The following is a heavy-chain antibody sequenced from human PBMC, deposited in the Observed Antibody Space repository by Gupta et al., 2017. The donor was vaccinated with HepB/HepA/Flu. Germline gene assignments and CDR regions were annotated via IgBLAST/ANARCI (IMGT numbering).Heavy chain of an antibody. V-gene: IGHV3-49*05. CDR2: IRSRTYGETL. CDR3: SRDYKDFWTGSLNYMDV. CDR1: GFTFGAFA. Sequence: EAQLVESGGGTVKPGRPLRLSCSGSGFTFGAFAMSWFRRRPGKGLEWVGFIRSRTYGETLAYAASVEGRFSISREDSRSIAYLQMNSLEIEDTGVYYCSRDYKDFWTGSLNYMDVWGKGTTVTVSS. J-gene: IGHJ6*03. D-gene: IGHD3/OR15-3a*01.